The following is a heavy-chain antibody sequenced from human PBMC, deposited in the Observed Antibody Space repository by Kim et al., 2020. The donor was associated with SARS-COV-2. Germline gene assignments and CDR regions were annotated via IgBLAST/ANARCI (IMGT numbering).Heavy chain of an antibody. D-gene: IGHD3-10*01. Sequence: ASVKVSCKASGYTFTSYYMHWVRQAPGQGLEWMGIINPSGGSTSYAQKFQGRVTMTRDTSTSTVYMELSSLRSEDTAVYYCARDHKGRGTNYYYYYGMDVWGQGTTVTVSS. V-gene: IGHV1-46*01. CDR3: ARDHKGRGTNYYYYYGMDV. CDR1: GYTFTSYY. J-gene: IGHJ6*02. CDR2: INPSGGST.